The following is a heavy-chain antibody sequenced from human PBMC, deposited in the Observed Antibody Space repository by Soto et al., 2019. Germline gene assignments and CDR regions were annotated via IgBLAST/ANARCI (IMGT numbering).Heavy chain of an antibody. V-gene: IGHV1-69*12. J-gene: IGHJ3*02. CDR1: GGTFSSYA. Sequence: QVQLVQSGAEVKKPGSSVKVSCKASGGTFSSYAISWVRQAPGQGLEWMGGIIPICGKANYAQKFQGRVTSPADESTSRACMGVSSLRWEDTAVYYCATRQANCSGGRCYDAFDIWCQGTMVTVSS. CDR3: ATRQANCSGGRCYDAFDI. D-gene: IGHD2-15*01. CDR2: IIPICGKA.